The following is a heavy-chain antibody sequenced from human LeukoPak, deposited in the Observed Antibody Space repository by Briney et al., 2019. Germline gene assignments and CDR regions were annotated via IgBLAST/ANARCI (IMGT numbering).Heavy chain of an antibody. CDR1: GFTFSSSW. CDR2: IKEDGSER. J-gene: IGHJ4*02. V-gene: IGHV3-7*01. D-gene: IGHD1-7*01. Sequence: GGSLRLSCAASGFTFSSSWMSWVRQAPGKGLEWVANIKEDGSERYYVDSVKGRFTISRDNVKNSLYLQMNRLRAEDTAVYYCARDGELRQWGYYFDYWGQGTLVTVSS. CDR3: ARDGELRQWGYYFDY.